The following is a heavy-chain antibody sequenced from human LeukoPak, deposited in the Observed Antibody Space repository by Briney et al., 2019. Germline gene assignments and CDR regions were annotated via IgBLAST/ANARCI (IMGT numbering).Heavy chain of an antibody. J-gene: IGHJ3*02. CDR1: GESFSGYY. D-gene: IGHD3-3*01. Sequence: PSETLSLTCAVYGESFSGYYWSWIRQPPGKGLEWIGEINHSGSTNYNPSLKSRVTISVDTSKNQFSLKLSSVTAADTAVYYCARKRSELLTDAFDIWGQGTMVTVSS. V-gene: IGHV4-34*01. CDR2: INHSGST. CDR3: ARKRSELLTDAFDI.